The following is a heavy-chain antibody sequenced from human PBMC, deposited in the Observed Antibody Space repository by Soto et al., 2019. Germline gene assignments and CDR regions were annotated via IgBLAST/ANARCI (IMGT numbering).Heavy chain of an antibody. CDR3: EFPGIAAAGTGGVFDY. D-gene: IGHD6-13*01. V-gene: IGHV3-23*01. J-gene: IGHJ4*02. CDR2: ISGSGGST. Sequence: EVQLLESGGGLVQPGGSLRLSCAASGFTFSSYAMSWVRQAPGKGLERVSAISGSGGSTYYADSVKGRFTISRDNSKNTLYLQMNSLRAEDTAVYYCEFPGIAAAGTGGVFDYCGQGTLVTVSS. CDR1: GFTFSSYA.